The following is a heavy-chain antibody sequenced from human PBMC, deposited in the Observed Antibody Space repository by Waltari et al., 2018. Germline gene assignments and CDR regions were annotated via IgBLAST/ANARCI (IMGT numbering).Heavy chain of an antibody. CDR1: GGYISSGGYY. V-gene: IGHV4-31*03. CDR3: ARNDYSNSNGMDV. J-gene: IGHJ6*02. Sequence: VQLQESGTGLVKPSQTLSLPCTVYGGYISSGGYYVSWMPQHPGKGLEWIGYIYYSGSTYYNPSLKSRVTISVDTSKNQFSLKLSSVTAADTAVYYCARNDYSNSNGMDVWGQGTTVTVSS. CDR2: IYYSGST. D-gene: IGHD4-4*01.